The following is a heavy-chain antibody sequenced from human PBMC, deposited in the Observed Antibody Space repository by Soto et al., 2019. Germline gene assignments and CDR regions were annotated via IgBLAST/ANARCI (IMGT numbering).Heavy chain of an antibody. J-gene: IGHJ4*02. CDR2: MNPNSGNT. V-gene: IGHV1-8*01. D-gene: IGHD3-22*01. CDR1: GYTFTSYD. Sequence: QVQLVQSGAEVKKPGASVKVSCKASGYTFTSYDINWVRQATGQGLEWMGWMNPNSGNTGYAQKFQGRVTMTRSNSVSTAYMELTSLSSEDTAVYYCARGHNSYDSSGYYGDWGQGTLVTVSS. CDR3: ARGHNSYDSSGYYGD.